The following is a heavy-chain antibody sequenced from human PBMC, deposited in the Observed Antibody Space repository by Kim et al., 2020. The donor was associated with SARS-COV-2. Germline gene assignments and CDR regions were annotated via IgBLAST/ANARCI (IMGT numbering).Heavy chain of an antibody. CDR1: GFTFDDYT. V-gene: IGHV3-43*01. Sequence: GGSLRLSCAASGFTFDDYTMHWVRQAPGKGLEWVSLISWDGGSTYYADSVKGRFTISRDNSKNSLYLQMNSLRTEDTALYYCAKDLDSSGYYSEGNYYYSGMDLWGQGTTVTVSS. D-gene: IGHD3-22*01. CDR2: ISWDGGST. CDR3: AKDLDSSGYYSEGNYYYSGMDL. J-gene: IGHJ6*02.